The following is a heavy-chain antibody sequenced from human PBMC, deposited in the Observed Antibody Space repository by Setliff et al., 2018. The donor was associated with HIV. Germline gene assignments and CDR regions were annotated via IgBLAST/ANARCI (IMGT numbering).Heavy chain of an antibody. D-gene: IGHD6-19*01. J-gene: IGHJ5*02. CDR3: ASEMQWAFDA. CDR2: IRQDGSEK. Sequence: GGSLRLSCVASGLTFSNRWITWVRQAPGKGPEWVANIRQDGSEKYFVYSVRGRFTISRDNAKNSLYLQMNSLRAEDTAVYYCASEMQWAFDAWGQGTLVTVSS. CDR1: GLTFSNRW. V-gene: IGHV3-7*01.